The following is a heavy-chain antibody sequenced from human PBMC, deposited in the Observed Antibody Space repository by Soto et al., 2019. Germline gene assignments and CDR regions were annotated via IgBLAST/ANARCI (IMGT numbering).Heavy chain of an antibody. D-gene: IGHD4-17*01. J-gene: IGHJ6*03. CDR2: IDWDDDK. Sequence: SGPTLVNPTQTLTLTFTFSGFSLITSGMCVSWIRQPPGKALEWLARIDWDDDKYYSTSLKTRLTISKDTSKNQVVLTMTNMDPVDTATYYCARISFTVTTPYYYYMDVWGRGTTVTVS. CDR3: ARISFTVTTPYYYYMDV. V-gene: IGHV2-70*11. CDR1: GFSLITSGMC.